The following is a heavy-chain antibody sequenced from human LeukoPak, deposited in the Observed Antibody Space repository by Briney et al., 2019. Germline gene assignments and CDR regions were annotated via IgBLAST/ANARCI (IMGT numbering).Heavy chain of an antibody. J-gene: IGHJ4*02. V-gene: IGHV3-15*01. Sequence: PGGSLRLSCAVSGIPFSDAWMFWVRQAPGKGLEWVGRIKSKTDGGTTDYAAPVKGRFIISRDDSKNTLYMQMNTLKTEDTALYYCSTRPRPYGDAPLDYWGQGTLVTVAS. CDR3: STRPRPYGDAPLDY. CDR1: GIPFSDAW. CDR2: IKSKTDGGTT. D-gene: IGHD4-17*01.